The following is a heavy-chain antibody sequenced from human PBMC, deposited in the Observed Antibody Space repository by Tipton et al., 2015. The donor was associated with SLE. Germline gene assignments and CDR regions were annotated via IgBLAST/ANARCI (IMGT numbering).Heavy chain of an antibody. V-gene: IGHV3-7*01. J-gene: IGHJ3*02. CDR2: IKQDGSEK. Sequence: GSLRLSCAASGFTVSSNYMSWARQAPGKGLEWVANIKQDGSEKYYVDSVKGRFTISRDNAKNSLYLQMNSLRAEDTAVYYCARDGYCSGGSCLDGAFDIWGQGTMVTVSS. D-gene: IGHD2-15*01. CDR1: GFTVSSNY. CDR3: ARDGYCSGGSCLDGAFDI.